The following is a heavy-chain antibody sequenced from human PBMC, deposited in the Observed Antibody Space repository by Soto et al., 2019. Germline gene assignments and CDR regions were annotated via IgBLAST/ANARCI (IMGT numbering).Heavy chain of an antibody. Sequence: GGSLRLSCAASGFTFSSYGMHWVRQAPGKGLEWVAVIWYDGSNKYYADSVKGRFTISRDNSKNTLYLQMNSLRAEDTAVYYCARELPAELELPTPYYYYGMDVWGQGTTVTVSS. CDR3: ARELPAELELPTPYYYYGMDV. D-gene: IGHD1-7*01. J-gene: IGHJ6*02. V-gene: IGHV3-33*01. CDR1: GFTFSSYG. CDR2: IWYDGSNK.